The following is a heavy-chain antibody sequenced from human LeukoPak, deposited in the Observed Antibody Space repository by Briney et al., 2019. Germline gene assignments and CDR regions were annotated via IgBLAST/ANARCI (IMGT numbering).Heavy chain of an antibody. D-gene: IGHD1-26*01. J-gene: IGHJ3*02. Sequence: GGSLTLSCAAFGFSFSDYEMNWVRQAPEKGREWVSFISTSGRTIYYADSVKGRFTISRDNAKNSLSLQMNSLRAEDTAVYYCARDGSGSYGQSTFDIWGQGTMVTVSS. V-gene: IGHV3-48*03. CDR2: ISTSGRTI. CDR1: GFSFSDYE. CDR3: ARDGSGSYGQSTFDI.